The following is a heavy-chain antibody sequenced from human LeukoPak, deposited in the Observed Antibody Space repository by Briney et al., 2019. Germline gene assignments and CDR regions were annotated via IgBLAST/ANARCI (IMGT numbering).Heavy chain of an antibody. CDR1: GGTFSSYA. D-gene: IGHD3-3*01. V-gene: IGHV1-69*13. Sequence: AASVKVSCKASGGTFSSYAISWVRQAPGQGLEWMGGIIPIFGTANYAQKFQGRVTITADESTSTAYMELSSLRSEDTAVYYCARVGGHTIFGPAGYMDVWGKGTTVTVSS. CDR3: ARVGGHTIFGPAGYMDV. J-gene: IGHJ6*03. CDR2: IIPIFGTA.